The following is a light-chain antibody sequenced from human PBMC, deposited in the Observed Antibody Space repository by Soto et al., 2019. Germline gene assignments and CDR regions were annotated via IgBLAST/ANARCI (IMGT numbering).Light chain of an antibody. CDR1: QSVLYSSNNKNY. CDR3: QHYYNTPLT. CDR2: WAS. V-gene: IGKV4-1*01. Sequence: DIVMTQSPDSLAVSLGERATINCKSSQSVLYSSNNKNYLAWYQQKPGEPPKLLIYWASTRESGVPDRFSGSGSGTDFTLTISSLQTEDVAVDYCQHYYNTPLTFGGGTKVEIK. J-gene: IGKJ4*01.